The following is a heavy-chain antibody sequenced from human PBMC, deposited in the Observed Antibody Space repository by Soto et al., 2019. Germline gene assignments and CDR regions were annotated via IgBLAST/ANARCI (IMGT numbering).Heavy chain of an antibody. J-gene: IGHJ5*02. CDR1: GGSISSGDYY. Sequence: SEPLSLTCTVSGGSISSGDYYWSWIRQPPGKGLEWIGYIYYSGSTYYNPSLKSRVTISVDTSKNQFSLKLSSVTAADTAVYYCARARGVVVVAATSGGWFDPWGQGTLVTVSS. CDR3: ARARGVVVVAATSGGWFDP. D-gene: IGHD2-15*01. CDR2: IYYSGST. V-gene: IGHV4-30-4*01.